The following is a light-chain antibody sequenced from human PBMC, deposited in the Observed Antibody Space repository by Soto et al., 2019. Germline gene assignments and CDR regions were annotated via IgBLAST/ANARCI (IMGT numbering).Light chain of an antibody. Sequence: EIVLTQSPATLSLSPGERATLSCRASQSVSTYVAYLAWYQQKPGQAPRLLIYDASNRATGIPARFSGSGYGTEFPLHISSLEPEDFEVYYCQQRSNWPPVFGGGTKV. CDR2: DAS. CDR1: QSVSTY. V-gene: IGKV3-11*01. CDR3: QQRSNWPPV. J-gene: IGKJ4*01.